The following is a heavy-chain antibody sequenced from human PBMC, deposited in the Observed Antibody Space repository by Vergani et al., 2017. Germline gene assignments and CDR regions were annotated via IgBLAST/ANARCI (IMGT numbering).Heavy chain of an antibody. J-gene: IGHJ6*02. CDR2: IYYSGST. D-gene: IGHD3-10*01. Sequence: QLQLQESGPGLVKPSATLSLTCSVSGASIRSSNYYWCWIRQPPGKGLEWIASIYYSGSTYYNPSLKSRVTISVDTSKNQFSLKLSAVTAADTAVYYCARHRGSGGFFPSSYFYGMDVWGHGTTVTVSS. CDR1: GASIRSSNYY. V-gene: IGHV4-39*01. CDR3: ARHRGSGGFFPSSYFYGMDV.